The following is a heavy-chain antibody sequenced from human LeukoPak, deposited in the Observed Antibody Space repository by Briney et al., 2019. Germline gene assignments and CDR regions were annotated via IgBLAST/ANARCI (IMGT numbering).Heavy chain of an antibody. J-gene: IGHJ4*02. D-gene: IGHD3-3*01. Sequence: GRSLRLSCAASGFTFTSFGMHWVRQAPGKGLEWVAVISSDGSHKYYADSVKGRFTISRDNSKNTLYLQMSSPTTADTAVYYCAKDATENYYNFWSDGFDYWGQGILVTVSP. CDR1: GFTFTSFG. CDR2: ISSDGSHK. CDR3: AKDATENYYNFWSDGFDY. V-gene: IGHV3-30*18.